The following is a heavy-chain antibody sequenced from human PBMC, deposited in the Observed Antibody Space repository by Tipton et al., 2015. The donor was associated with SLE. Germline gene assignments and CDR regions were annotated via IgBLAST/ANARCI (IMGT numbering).Heavy chain of an antibody. D-gene: IGHD3-3*01. CDR1: GFTFSTYA. CDR3: AKDRGEDNYYYMDV. J-gene: IGHJ6*03. CDR2: VSGGGGST. V-gene: IGHV3-23*01. Sequence: GSLRLSCAASGFTFSTYAMTWVRPAPGKGLEWVSAVSGGGGSTFYADSVKGRFTISRDNSKDTLYLQMNSLRAEDTAVYYCAKDRGEDNYYYMDVWGKGTTVTVSS.